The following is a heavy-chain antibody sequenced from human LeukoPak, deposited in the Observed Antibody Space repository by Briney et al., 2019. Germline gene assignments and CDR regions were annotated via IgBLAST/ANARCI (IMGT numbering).Heavy chain of an antibody. CDR3: ASTIYGSGSYWRNWFDP. V-gene: IGHV4-59*12. D-gene: IGHD3-10*01. J-gene: IGHJ5*02. CDR1: GGSISSYY. CDR2: TYYSGST. Sequence: SETLSLTCTVSGGSISSYYWSWIRLPPGKGLEWIGYTYYSGSTNYNPSLKSRVTISVDTSKNQFSLKLSSVTAADSAVYYCASTIYGSGSYWRNWFDPWGQGTLVTVSS.